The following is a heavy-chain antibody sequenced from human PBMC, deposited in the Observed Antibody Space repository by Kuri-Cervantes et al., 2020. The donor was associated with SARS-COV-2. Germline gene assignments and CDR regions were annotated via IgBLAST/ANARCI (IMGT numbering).Heavy chain of an antibody. CDR1: GFTFSTYV. Sequence: GESLKISCAASGFTFSTYVIHWVRQAPGKGLEWVAVIWYDGSDTYYADSVKGRFTISRDNSKNTLYLQMNSLRAEDTAVYYCAKDKWVTTKFVCAFDIWGQGTMVTVSS. D-gene: IGHD4-17*01. CDR3: AKDKWVTTKFVCAFDI. J-gene: IGHJ3*02. CDR2: IWYDGSDT. V-gene: IGHV3-33*06.